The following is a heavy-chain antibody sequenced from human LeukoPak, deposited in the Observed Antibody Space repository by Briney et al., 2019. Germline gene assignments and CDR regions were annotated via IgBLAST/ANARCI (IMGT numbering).Heavy chain of an antibody. J-gene: IGHJ3*02. Sequence: PGRSLRLSCAASGFTFSSYGMHWVRQAPGKGLEWVAVISYDGSNKYYADSVKGRFTISRDNSKNTLYLQMNSLRAEDTAVYYCAKEESGWETDGFDIWGQGTMVTVSS. V-gene: IGHV3-30*18. CDR1: GFTFSSYG. D-gene: IGHD6-19*01. CDR3: AKEESGWETDGFDI. CDR2: ISYDGSNK.